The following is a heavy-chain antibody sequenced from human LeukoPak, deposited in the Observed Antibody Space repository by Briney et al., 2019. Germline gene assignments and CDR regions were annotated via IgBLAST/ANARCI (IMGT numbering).Heavy chain of an antibody. Sequence: GGSLILSCGASAFTVSSSYMSWVRHAPGGGLEWVSVIYSGGSTYYADSVKGRFTISRDNSKITLYLQMNSLRAEDTAVYYCARIIAAAGADAFDIWGQGTMVTVSS. CDR2: IYSGGST. CDR3: ARIIAAAGADAFDI. D-gene: IGHD6-13*01. J-gene: IGHJ3*02. V-gene: IGHV3-53*01. CDR1: AFTVSSSY.